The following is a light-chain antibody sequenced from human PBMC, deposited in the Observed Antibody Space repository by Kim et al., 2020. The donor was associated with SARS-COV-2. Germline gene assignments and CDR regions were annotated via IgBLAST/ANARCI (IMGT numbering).Light chain of an antibody. Sequence: QSALTQPASVSGSPGQSITISCTGTSSDVGSYNLVSWYQQHPGKAPKLMIYEGSKRPSGVSIRFSGSKSGNTASLTISGLQAEDEADYYCCSYAGSSTCVFGGGTQLTVL. CDR2: EGS. J-gene: IGLJ3*02. CDR3: CSYAGSSTCV. CDR1: SSDVGSYNL. V-gene: IGLV2-23*01.